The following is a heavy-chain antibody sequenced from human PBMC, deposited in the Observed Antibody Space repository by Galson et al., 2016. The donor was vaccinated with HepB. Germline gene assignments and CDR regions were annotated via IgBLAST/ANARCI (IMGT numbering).Heavy chain of an antibody. D-gene: IGHD4-17*01. CDR1: GFSVSNNY. Sequence: ETLRLSCAVSGFSVSNNYMTWVRQAPGKGLEWVTVIHDGFSTSYAGSVKGRFTISRDNSRNIVHLQMNSLRAEDTAVYYCARVAGGACDYWGQGTLVLVSS. V-gene: IGHV3-53*01. CDR3: ARVAGGACDY. CDR2: IHDGFST. J-gene: IGHJ4*02.